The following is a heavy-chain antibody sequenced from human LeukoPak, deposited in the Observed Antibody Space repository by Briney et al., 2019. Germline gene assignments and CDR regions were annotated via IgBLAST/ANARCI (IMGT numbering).Heavy chain of an antibody. CDR1: GFTFSNYG. Sequence: GGSLRLSCAASGFTFSNYGMQRVRQAPGKGLEWLAVISYDGRTTFYADSVKGRFTISRDNSKNTVDLQMSSLRAEDTAVYYCAKEFTSYTSGWFFQNWGQGTLVTV. J-gene: IGHJ1*01. V-gene: IGHV3-30*18. CDR3: AKEFTSYTSGWFFQN. CDR2: ISYDGRTT. D-gene: IGHD6-13*01.